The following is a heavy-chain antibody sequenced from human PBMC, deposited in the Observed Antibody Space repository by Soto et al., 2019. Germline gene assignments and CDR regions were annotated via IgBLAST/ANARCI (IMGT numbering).Heavy chain of an antibody. CDR3: ARDPAGFRPGVLVNYYYGMDV. J-gene: IGHJ6*02. D-gene: IGHD2-21*01. CDR2: ISYDGSNK. CDR1: GFTFSSYA. V-gene: IGHV3-30-3*01. Sequence: QVQLVESGGGVVQPGRSLRLSCAASGFTFSSYAMHWVRQAPGKGLEWVAVISYDGSNKYYADSVKGRFTISRDNSKNTLYLQMNSLRAEDTAVYYCARDPAGFRPGVLVNYYYGMDVWGQGTTVTVSS.